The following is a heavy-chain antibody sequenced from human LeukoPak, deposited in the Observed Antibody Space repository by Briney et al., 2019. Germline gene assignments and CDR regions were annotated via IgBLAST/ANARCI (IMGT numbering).Heavy chain of an antibody. CDR3: ARHPVATSLFDI. D-gene: IGHD5-12*01. CDR1: GGSISSYY. Sequence: SETLSLTCTVSGGSISSYYWSWIRQPPGKGLEWSGYIYTSGSTNYNPSLKSRVSISVDTSKNQFSLKLSSVTAADTAVYYCARHPVATSLFDIWGQGTMVTVSS. CDR2: IYTSGST. V-gene: IGHV4-4*09. J-gene: IGHJ3*02.